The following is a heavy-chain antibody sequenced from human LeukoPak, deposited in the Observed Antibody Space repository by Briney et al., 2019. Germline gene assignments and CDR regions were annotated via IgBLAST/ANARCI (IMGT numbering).Heavy chain of an antibody. D-gene: IGHD3-10*01. V-gene: IGHV1-18*01. CDR1: GYTFTSYG. CDR2: ISAYNGNT. J-gene: IGHJ4*02. Sequence: ASVKVSCKASGYTFTSYGISWVRQAPGQGLEWMGWISAYNGNTNYAQKLQGRVTMTTDTSTGTAYMELRSLRSDDTAVYYCARLGSGSYYNTLRYWGQGTLVTVSS. CDR3: ARLGSGSYYNTLRY.